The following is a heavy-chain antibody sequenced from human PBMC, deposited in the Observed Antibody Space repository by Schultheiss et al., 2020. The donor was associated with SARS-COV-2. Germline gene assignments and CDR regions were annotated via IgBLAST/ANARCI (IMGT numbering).Heavy chain of an antibody. J-gene: IGHJ4*02. V-gene: IGHV3-15*01. CDR3: TANYDFWLGTDY. Sequence: GGSLRLSCAASGFTFSNAWMSWVRQAPGKGLEWVGRIKSKTDGGTTDYAAPVKGRFTISRDDSKNTLYLQMNSLKTEDTAVYYCTANYDFWLGTDYWGQGTLVTVSS. CDR1: GFTFSNAW. D-gene: IGHD3-3*01. CDR2: IKSKTDGGTT.